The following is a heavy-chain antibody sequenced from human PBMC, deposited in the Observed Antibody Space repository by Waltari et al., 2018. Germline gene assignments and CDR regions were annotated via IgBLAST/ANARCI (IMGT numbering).Heavy chain of an antibody. CDR3: ARDHYYDSSGYIY. CDR1: GYTFTGYY. D-gene: IGHD3-22*01. Sequence: QVQLVQSGAEVKKPGASVKVSCKASGYTFTGYYMHWVRQAPGQGLEWMGRINPNSGGTNYAQKFQGRVTMTRDTSTSTVYMELSSLRSEDTAVYYCARDHYYDSSGYIYWGQGTLVTVSS. J-gene: IGHJ4*02. V-gene: IGHV1-2*06. CDR2: INPNSGGT.